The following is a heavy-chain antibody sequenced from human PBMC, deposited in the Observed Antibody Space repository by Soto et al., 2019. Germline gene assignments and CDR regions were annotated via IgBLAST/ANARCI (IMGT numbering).Heavy chain of an antibody. D-gene: IGHD2-2*01. J-gene: IGHJ6*02. CDR2: IYHSGST. CDR1: GGSISSNKW. Sequence: QVQLQESGPGLVKPSETLSLTCAVYGGSISSNKWWSWVRQPPWKGLEWIGEIYHSGSTNYTPSLKSPVTISLDKSKNQFSLKLTSVTAADSAVYYCARVDHIVVVPTSLGAMDVWGQGTTVTVSS. V-gene: IGHV4-4*02. CDR3: ARVDHIVVVPTSLGAMDV.